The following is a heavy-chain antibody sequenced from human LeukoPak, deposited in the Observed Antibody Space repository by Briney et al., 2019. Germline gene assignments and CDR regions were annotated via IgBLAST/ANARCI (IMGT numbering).Heavy chain of an antibody. CDR2: INPSGGST. J-gene: IGHJ5*02. Sequence: ASVKVSCKASGYTFTSYYMHWVRQAPGQGLEWMGIINPSGGSTSYAQKFQGRVTMTRDMSTSTVYMELSSLRSEDTAVYYCARDNSVGDIAWWFDPWGQGTLVTVSS. CDR3: ARDNSVGDIAWWFDP. D-gene: IGHD3-16*02. CDR1: GYTFTSYY. V-gene: IGHV1-46*01.